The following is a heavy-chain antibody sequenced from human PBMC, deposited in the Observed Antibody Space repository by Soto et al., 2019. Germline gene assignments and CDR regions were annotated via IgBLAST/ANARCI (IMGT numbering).Heavy chain of an antibody. CDR1: GGTFSSYA. D-gene: IGHD3-3*01. CDR2: IIPIFGTA. Sequence: ASVKVSCKASGGTFSSYAISWVRQAPGQGLEWMGGIIPIFGTANYAQKFQGRVTITADESTSTAYMELSSLRSEDTAVYYCARPGGGRLEWLLYSFDYWGQGTLVTVSS. J-gene: IGHJ4*02. CDR3: ARPGGGRLEWLLYSFDY. V-gene: IGHV1-69*13.